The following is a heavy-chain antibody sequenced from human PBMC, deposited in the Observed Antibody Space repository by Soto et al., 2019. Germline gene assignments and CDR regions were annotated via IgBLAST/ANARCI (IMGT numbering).Heavy chain of an antibody. CDR3: AKDRLPYEGAFDI. V-gene: IGHV3-23*04. CDR2: ISGSGGST. CDR1: GFTFSSYA. D-gene: IGHD5-12*01. J-gene: IGHJ3*02. Sequence: EAQLVESGGGLVKPGGSLRLSCAASGFTFSSYAMSWVRQAPGKGLEWVSAISGSGGSTYYADSVKGRFTISRDNSKNTLYLQMNSLRAEDTAVYYCAKDRLPYEGAFDIWGQGTMVTVSS.